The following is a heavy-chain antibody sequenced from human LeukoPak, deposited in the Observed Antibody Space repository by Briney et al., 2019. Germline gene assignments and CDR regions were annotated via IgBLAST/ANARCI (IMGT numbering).Heavy chain of an antibody. CDR2: IYHSAST. CDR1: GYSTSSVYY. V-gene: IGHV4-38-2*02. Sequence: PSETLSLTCAVSGYSTSSVYYWGWIRQPPGKGSEWIGNIYHSASTYYNPSLKSRVTISVDTSKNQFSLKLSSVTAADTAVYYCARDRYYDSSGPPDWGQGTLVTVSS. D-gene: IGHD3-22*01. J-gene: IGHJ4*02. CDR3: ARDRYYDSSGPPD.